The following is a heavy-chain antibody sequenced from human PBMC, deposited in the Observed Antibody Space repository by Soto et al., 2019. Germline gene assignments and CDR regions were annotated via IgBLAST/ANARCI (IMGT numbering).Heavy chain of an antibody. V-gene: IGHV3-48*03. D-gene: IGHD3-22*01. CDR2: ISNTGNTI. J-gene: IGHJ4*02. CDR1: GFIFSISE. Sequence: GGSLRLSCAASGFIFSISEMTWVRQTPGKGLEWISFISNTGNTIYYADSVKGRFTISRDNARNSLYLHMNSLKAADTAVYYCARHRFNYYDDTVYYYFDYWGQGTLVTVSS. CDR3: ARHRFNYYDDTVYYYFDY.